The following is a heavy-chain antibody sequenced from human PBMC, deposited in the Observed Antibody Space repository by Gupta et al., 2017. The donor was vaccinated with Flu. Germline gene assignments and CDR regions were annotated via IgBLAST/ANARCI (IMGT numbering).Heavy chain of an antibody. CDR2: INHSGST. D-gene: IGHD6-13*01. J-gene: IGHJ5*02. Sequence: QVQLQQWGAGLLKPSETLSLTCAVYGGSFSGYYWSWIRQPPGKGLEGIGEINHSGSTNYNPSLKSRVTISVDTSKNQFSLKLSSVTAADTAVYYCARGIAAAAHLRGRWFDPWGQGTLVTGSS. V-gene: IGHV4-34*01. CDR3: ARGIAAAAHLRGRWFDP. CDR1: GGSFSGYY.